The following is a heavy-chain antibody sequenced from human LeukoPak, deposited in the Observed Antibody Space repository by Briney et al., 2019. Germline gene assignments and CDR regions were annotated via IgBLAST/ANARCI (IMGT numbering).Heavy chain of an antibody. J-gene: IGHJ3*02. D-gene: IGHD3-22*01. CDR1: GESVSSNTAS. CDR3: ARTSYYDSSGSYRDAFDI. Sequence: SQTLSLTCAISGESVSSNTASWTWIRQSPSRGLEWVGKTYYRSQWFTHYAVSVKSRIIINPDTSKNQVSLQLNSVTPKDTAVYFCARTSYYDSSGSYRDAFDIWGQGTVVSVSS. V-gene: IGHV6-1*01. CDR2: TYYRSQWFT.